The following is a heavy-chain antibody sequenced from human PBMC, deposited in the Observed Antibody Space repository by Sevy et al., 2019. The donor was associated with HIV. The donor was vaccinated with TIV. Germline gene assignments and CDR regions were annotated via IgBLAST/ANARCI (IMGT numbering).Heavy chain of an antibody. CDR2: ISYDGSNK. CDR1: GFTFSSYA. J-gene: IGHJ4*02. CDR3: ARDGPGVVWGSYRFHYFDY. D-gene: IGHD3-16*02. V-gene: IGHV3-30-3*01. Sequence: GGSLRLSCAASGFTFSSYAMHWVRQAPGKGLEWVAVISYDGSNKYYADPVKGRFTISRDNSKNTLYLQMNSLRAEDTAVYYCARDGPGVVWGSYRFHYFDYWGQGTLVTVSS.